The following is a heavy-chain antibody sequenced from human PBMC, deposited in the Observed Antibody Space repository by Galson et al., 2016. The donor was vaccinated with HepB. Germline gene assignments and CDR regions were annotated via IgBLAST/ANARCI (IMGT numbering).Heavy chain of an antibody. CDR1: GFTFSRYG. Sequence: SLRLSCAASGFTFSRYGMHWVRQTPGKGLEWVAGILYDESNETYADSVKGRFTISRDNARDSVFLQMTSLRVENTARYYWARDALGTWDLTTWVQGTLVSVSS. J-gene: IGHJ1*01. D-gene: IGHD1-26*01. V-gene: IGHV3-33*01. CDR3: ARDALGTWDLTT. CDR2: ILYDESNE.